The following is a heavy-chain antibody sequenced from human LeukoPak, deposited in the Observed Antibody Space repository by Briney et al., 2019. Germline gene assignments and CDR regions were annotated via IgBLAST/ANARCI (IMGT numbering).Heavy chain of an antibody. J-gene: IGHJ5*02. D-gene: IGHD2-2*01. Sequence: ASVKVSCKASGYTFTSYGISWVRQAPGQRLEWMGWISAYNGNTNYAQKLQGRVTMTTDTSTSTAYMELRSLRSDDTAVYYCARVRREYQLHNWFDPWGQGTLVTVSS. CDR1: GYTFTSYG. CDR2: ISAYNGNT. V-gene: IGHV1-18*01. CDR3: ARVRREYQLHNWFDP.